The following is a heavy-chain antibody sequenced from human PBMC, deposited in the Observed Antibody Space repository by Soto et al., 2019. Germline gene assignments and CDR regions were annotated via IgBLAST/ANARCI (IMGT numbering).Heavy chain of an antibody. CDR3: AKHYDVNGYNVDF. Sequence: EVQLLESGGGLVQPGGSLRLSCAASGFSFSTYAISWVRQAPGKGLAWVSLISGSGAYTYYADSVKGRFTVSRDNSRNTLYLQMHSLRAEDTEVYYFAKHYDVNGYNVDFWGQGALVTVS. J-gene: IGHJ4*02. V-gene: IGHV3-23*01. D-gene: IGHD3-22*01. CDR2: ISGSGAYT. CDR1: GFSFSTYA.